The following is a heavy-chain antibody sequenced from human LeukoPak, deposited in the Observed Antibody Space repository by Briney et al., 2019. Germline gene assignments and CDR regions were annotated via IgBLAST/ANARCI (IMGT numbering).Heavy chain of an antibody. CDR2: IFPSGGEI. CDR1: GFTFSTFA. V-gene: IGHV3-23*01. D-gene: IGHD3-16*02. Sequence: GGSLRLSCAASGFTFSTFAMIWVRQPPGKGLGWVSSIFPSGGEIHYADSVRGRFTISRDNSKNTLYLQMNSLRAEDTAVYYCARLYYDYVWGSYRYTYYDAFDIWGQGTMVTVSS. CDR3: ARLYYDYVWGSYRYTYYDAFDI. J-gene: IGHJ3*02.